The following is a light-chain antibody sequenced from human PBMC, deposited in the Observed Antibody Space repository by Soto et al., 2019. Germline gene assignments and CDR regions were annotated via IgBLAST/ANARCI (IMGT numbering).Light chain of an antibody. J-gene: IGKJ4*01. CDR3: QQSYNNELT. V-gene: IGKV1-39*01. Sequence: DVQMTQSPSSLSASVGDTVTITCPTSQSINSHLHWYQQRPGKVPKLLIYLTSTLQGGVPSRFSGSGSGTHFTLTISSLQPEDFATYYCQQSYNNELTFGGGTKVEI. CDR2: LTS. CDR1: QSINSH.